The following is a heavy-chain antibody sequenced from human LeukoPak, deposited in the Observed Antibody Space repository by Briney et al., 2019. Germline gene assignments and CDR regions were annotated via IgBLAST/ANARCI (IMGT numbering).Heavy chain of an antibody. CDR1: GYTFTSYG. CDR2: ISAYNGNT. V-gene: IGHV1-18*01. J-gene: IGHJ5*02. D-gene: IGHD4-11*01. CDR3: ARHDYSNYDWFDP. Sequence: GAPVKAACKASGYTFTSYGISWVRQAPGQGLEWMGWISAYNGNTNYAQKLQGRVTMTTDTSTSTAYMELRSLRSDDTAVYYCARHDYSNYDWFDPWGQGTLVTVSS.